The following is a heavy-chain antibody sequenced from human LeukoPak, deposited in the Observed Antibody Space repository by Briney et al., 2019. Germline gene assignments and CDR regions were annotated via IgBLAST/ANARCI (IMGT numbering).Heavy chain of an antibody. Sequence: GGSLRLSCVASGFSFCSYWMAWVRQAPGKGLEWVANIKYDGSLKFYVDSVKGRFTISRDNAKNSPYLEMNSLRADDTAVYFCASSHDSSGNDWGQGTMVTVSS. J-gene: IGHJ4*02. D-gene: IGHD3-22*01. V-gene: IGHV3-7*01. CDR1: GFSFCSYW. CDR2: IKYDGSLK. CDR3: ASSHDSSGND.